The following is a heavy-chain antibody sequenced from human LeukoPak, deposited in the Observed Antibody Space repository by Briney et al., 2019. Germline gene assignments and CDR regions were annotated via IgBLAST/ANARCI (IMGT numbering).Heavy chain of an antibody. CDR1: GYTFTIYG. CDR2: ISAYNGNT. D-gene: IGHD3-10*01. CDR3: AFRVVTSFGY. J-gene: IGHJ4*02. Sequence: ASVTLCFKASGYTFTIYGISRVRQAPGQGKELVGLISAYNGNTNYAQKLHGRVTITIATSTSTNYMELRSMRPDDTAVDYWAFRVVTSFGYWGQGPVVIVTS. V-gene: IGHV1-18*01.